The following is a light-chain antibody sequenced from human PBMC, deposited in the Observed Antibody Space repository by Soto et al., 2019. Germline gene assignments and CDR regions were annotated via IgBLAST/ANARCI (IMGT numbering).Light chain of an antibody. CDR2: AAS. CDR1: QSISNH. V-gene: IGKV1-39*01. Sequence: DIQMTQSPSSLSASVEDRVIITCRASQSISNHLNWYQQKPGKAPKLLIFAASSLQSGVPPRFSGSRSEPDFTLTISSLQPEDFATYYCQQRYSSPPTFGQGTKVDIK. CDR3: QQRYSSPPT. J-gene: IGKJ1*01.